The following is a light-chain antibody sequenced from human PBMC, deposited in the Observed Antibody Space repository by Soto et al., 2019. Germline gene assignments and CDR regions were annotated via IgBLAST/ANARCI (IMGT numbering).Light chain of an antibody. CDR1: SSDVGGYNS. Sequence: QSALTQPPSASGSPGQSVTVSCTGTSSDVGGYNSVSWYQQHPGKAPKLMIYEVTKRPPGVPDRFSGSKSGNTASLTVSGLQAEDEADYYCSSYAGSKNFVLFGGGTKVTVL. V-gene: IGLV2-8*01. CDR3: SSYAGSKNFVL. CDR2: EVT. J-gene: IGLJ2*01.